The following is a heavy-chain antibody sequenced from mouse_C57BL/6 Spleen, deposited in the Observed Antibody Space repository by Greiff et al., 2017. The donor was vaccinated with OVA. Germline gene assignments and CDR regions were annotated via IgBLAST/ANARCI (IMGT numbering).Heavy chain of an antibody. J-gene: IGHJ2*01. CDR1: GYTFTSYW. CDR3: ARSGASTGTVDY. Sequence: QVQLQQSGAELAKPGASVKLSCKASGYTFTSYWMQWVKQRPGQGLAWIGEIDPSDSYTNYNQKFKGKATLTVDTSSSTAYMQLSSLTSEDSAVYYCARSGASTGTVDYWGQGTTLTVSS. D-gene: IGHD4-1*02. CDR2: IDPSDSYT. V-gene: IGHV1-50*01.